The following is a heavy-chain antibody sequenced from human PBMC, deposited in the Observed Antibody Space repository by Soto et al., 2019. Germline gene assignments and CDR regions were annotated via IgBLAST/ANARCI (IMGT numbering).Heavy chain of an antibody. CDR3: ARVVPAATKPRYYYYMDV. CDR1: GFTFSSYA. D-gene: IGHD2-2*01. J-gene: IGHJ6*03. V-gene: IGHV3-23*01. Sequence: GGSLRLSCAASGFTFSSYAMSWVRQAPGKGLEWVSAISGSGGSTYYADSVKGRFTISRDNSKNTLYLQMNSLRAEDTAVYYCARVVPAATKPRYYYYMDVWGKGLTVNVAS. CDR2: ISGSGGST.